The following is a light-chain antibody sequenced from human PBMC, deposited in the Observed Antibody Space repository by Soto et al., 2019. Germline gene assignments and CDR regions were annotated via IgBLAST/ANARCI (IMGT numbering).Light chain of an antibody. CDR1: QGVSSN. CDR2: SAS. J-gene: IGKJ2*01. V-gene: IGKV3-15*01. Sequence: ETGMTQSPATLSVSPGERATLSCRASQGVSSNLAWYQQKPCQPPRLLIYSASTRATGIPARFSGSGSGTEFTLPISSLQSEDFAVYYCQQYNNWPPITFGQGTKLEIK. CDR3: QQYNNWPPIT.